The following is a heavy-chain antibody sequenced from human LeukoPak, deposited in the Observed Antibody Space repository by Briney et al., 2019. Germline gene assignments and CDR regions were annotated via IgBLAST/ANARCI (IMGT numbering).Heavy chain of an antibody. CDR1: GLTFSSYW. CDR3: ATQRDY. CDR2: INQDGSEK. J-gene: IGHJ4*02. V-gene: IGHV3-7*02. Sequence: GGSLRLSCAASGLTFSSYWMSWVRQAPGKGLEWVANINQDGSEKYYVDSVKGRFTISKDNAKNSLYLQMNSRRAEDTAVYYCATQRDYWGQGTLVTVSS.